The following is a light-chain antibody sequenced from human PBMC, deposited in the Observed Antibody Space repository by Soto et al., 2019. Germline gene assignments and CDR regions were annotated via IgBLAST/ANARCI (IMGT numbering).Light chain of an antibody. CDR1: QDINNY. CDR2: AAS. CDR3: QKYDSAPAT. V-gene: IGKV1-27*01. J-gene: IGKJ1*01. Sequence: DIQMTQSPSSLSASVGDRVTITCRASQDINNYLAWFQQRPGKAPKLLIYAASTLQLGVPSRFSGAGSGTDFTLTISSLQPEDIATYYCQKYDSAPATFGQGTKVDSK.